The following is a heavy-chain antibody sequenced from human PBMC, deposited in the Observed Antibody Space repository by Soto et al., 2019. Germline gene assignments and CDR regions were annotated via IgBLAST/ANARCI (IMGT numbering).Heavy chain of an antibody. CDR1: GFTFSSYG. V-gene: IGHV3-33*01. J-gene: IGHJ4*02. CDR2: IWYDGSNK. D-gene: IGHD6-19*01. CDR3: ARDSRQIAVAGSALESDY. Sequence: PGGSLRLSCAASGFTFSSYGMHWVRQAPGKGLEWVAVIWYDGSNKYYADSVKGRFTISRDNSKNTLYLQMNSLRAEDTAVYYCARDSRQIAVAGSALESDYCGQGTLVTVSS.